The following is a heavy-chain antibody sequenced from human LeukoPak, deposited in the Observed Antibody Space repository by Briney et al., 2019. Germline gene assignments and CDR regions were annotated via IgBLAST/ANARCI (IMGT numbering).Heavy chain of an antibody. J-gene: IGHJ4*02. D-gene: IGHD1-1*01. CDR2: VSYDGKNT. Sequence: GGSLRLSCAASGFTFRNYGMHWVRQAPGKGLEWGAVVSYDGKNTYYVDSVKGPFTVSRDNSKNTLYLQMNRLRVEDTAVYYCANLRGNNWYIEYWGQGTLVTVSS. CDR3: ANLRGNNWYIEY. V-gene: IGHV3-30*18. CDR1: GFTFRNYG.